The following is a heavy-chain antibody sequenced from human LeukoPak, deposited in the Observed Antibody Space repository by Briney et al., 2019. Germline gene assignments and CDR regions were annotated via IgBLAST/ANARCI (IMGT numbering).Heavy chain of an antibody. D-gene: IGHD3-22*01. V-gene: IGHV4-30-4*01. Sequence: SETLSLTCTVSGGSLSIGDYCWGWIRQPPGKGLEWIGYVYYSGSTYYNPSLKTRVTIAVDTSKNQFSLRLSSVTAADTAVYYCAREKAGGYDSRRPFDIWGQGTMVTVSS. CDR1: GGSLSIGDYC. J-gene: IGHJ3*02. CDR3: AREKAGGYDSRRPFDI. CDR2: VYYSGST.